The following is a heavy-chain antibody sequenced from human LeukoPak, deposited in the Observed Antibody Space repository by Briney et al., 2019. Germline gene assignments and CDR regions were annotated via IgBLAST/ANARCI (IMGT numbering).Heavy chain of an antibody. CDR3: ARGWSYDY. CDR1: GFNFAAYW. J-gene: IGHJ4*02. V-gene: IGHV3-7*05. CDR2: IKVDGTEK. Sequence: GESLRLSCAASGFNFAAYWMSWVRQAPGKGLEWVANIKVDGTEKYYVDSVTGRFTISRDNAKNSLSLQMSGLRAEDTATYYCARGWSYDYWGQGTLVAVSS.